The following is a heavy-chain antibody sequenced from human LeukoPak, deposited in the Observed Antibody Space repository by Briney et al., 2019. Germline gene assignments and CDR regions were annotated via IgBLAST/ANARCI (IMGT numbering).Heavy chain of an antibody. CDR3: ARVPSSYGYYYGMDV. CDR2: INTNTGNP. J-gene: IGHJ6*02. CDR1: GYTFTSYA. D-gene: IGHD5-18*01. V-gene: IGHV7-4-1*02. Sequence: ASVKVSCKASGYTFTSYAMNRVRQAPGQGLEWMGWINTNTGNPTYAQGFTGRFVFSLDTSVSTAYLQISSLKAEDTAVYYCARVPSSYGYYYGMDVWGQGTTVTVSS.